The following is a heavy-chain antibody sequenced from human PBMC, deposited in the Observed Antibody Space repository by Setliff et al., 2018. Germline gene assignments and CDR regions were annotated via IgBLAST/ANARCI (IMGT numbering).Heavy chain of an antibody. Sequence: WASVKVSCKASGYTFTGYYMHWVRQAPGQGLEWMGRIIPILGIANYAQKFQGRVTITADKSTSTAYMELSSLRSEDTAVYYCARVHEASGWRYFDYWGQGTLVTVSS. CDR3: ARVHEASGWRYFDY. CDR1: GYTFTGYY. V-gene: IGHV1-69*04. D-gene: IGHD6-19*01. J-gene: IGHJ4*02. CDR2: IIPILGIA.